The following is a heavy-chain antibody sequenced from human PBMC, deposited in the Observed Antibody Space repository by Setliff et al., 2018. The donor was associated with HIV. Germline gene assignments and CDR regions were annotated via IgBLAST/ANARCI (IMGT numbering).Heavy chain of an antibody. J-gene: IGHJ4*02. CDR3: TPTDYGGSDY. V-gene: IGHV3-49*04. CDR1: GFTFGEYA. D-gene: IGHD3-10*01. CDR2: IRGKSSGATT. Sequence: PGGSLRLSCVASGFTFGEYALTWVRQVPGKGLEWVGFIRGKSSGATTEYAAFVKDRFIISRDDSNNVAYLQMNSLKTEDTAVYYCTPTDYGGSDYWGQGTLVTVSS.